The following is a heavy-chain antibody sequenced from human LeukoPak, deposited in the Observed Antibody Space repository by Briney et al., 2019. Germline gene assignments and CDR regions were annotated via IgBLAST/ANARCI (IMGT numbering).Heavy chain of an antibody. CDR2: IYYSGNT. CDR3: ARDLSSGSSFDYFDY. CDR1: VGSISSSTYY. D-gene: IGHD6-13*01. V-gene: IGHV4-39*07. J-gene: IGHJ4*02. Sequence: PSETLSLTCTVSVGSISSSTYYWGWIRQSPGKGLEWIGSIYYSGNTYYNPSLKSRVTISVDTSKNQFSLKLSSVTAADTAVYYCARDLSSGSSFDYFDYWGQGTLVTVSS.